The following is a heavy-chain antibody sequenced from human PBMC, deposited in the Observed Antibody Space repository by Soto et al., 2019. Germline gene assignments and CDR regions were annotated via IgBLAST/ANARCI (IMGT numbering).Heavy chain of an antibody. D-gene: IGHD2-2*01. CDR2: IYSGGGT. CDR3: ARDIACSSSSCQGDNFDI. Sequence: QLVASGGGLIQPGESLTLSCEASGFSVTSNYMYWVRQAPGKGLEWVSLIYSGGGTHYADFANGRFIISRDNSRNTLHLQMDKSRAEDTAIYYCARDIACSSSSCQGDNFDIWGRGTMVTVSP. J-gene: IGHJ3*02. V-gene: IGHV3-53*01. CDR1: GFSVTSNY.